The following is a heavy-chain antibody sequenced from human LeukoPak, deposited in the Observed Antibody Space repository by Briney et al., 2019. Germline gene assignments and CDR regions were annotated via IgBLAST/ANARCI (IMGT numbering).Heavy chain of an antibody. CDR2: IIPILDMA. Sequence: ASVKVSCKASGGAFSSYGITWVRRAPGQGPEWMGRIIPILDMADYAQNFRGRVTITADKSTRTAYMEMSSLRFEDTAVYYCARDGGWLQTQNHYYYHGLDVWGQGTTVTVSS. D-gene: IGHD5-24*01. V-gene: IGHV1-69*04. CDR1: GGAFSSYG. CDR3: ARDGGWLQTQNHYYYHGLDV. J-gene: IGHJ6*02.